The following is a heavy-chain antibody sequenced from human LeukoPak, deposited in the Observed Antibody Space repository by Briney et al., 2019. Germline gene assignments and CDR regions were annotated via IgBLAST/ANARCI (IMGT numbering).Heavy chain of an antibody. CDR1: GYTFTSYA. CDR2: INAGNGNT. Sequence: ASVKVSCKASGYTFTSYAMHWVRQAPGQRLEWMGWINAGNGNTKYSQKFQGRVTITRDTSASTAYMELSSLRSEDTGVYYCARARRVAASSLFDYWGQGTLVTVSS. V-gene: IGHV1-3*01. D-gene: IGHD2-15*01. CDR3: ARARRVAASSLFDY. J-gene: IGHJ4*02.